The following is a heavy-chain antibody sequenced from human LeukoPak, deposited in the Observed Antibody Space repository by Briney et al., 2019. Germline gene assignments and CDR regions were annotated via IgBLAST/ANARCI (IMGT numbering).Heavy chain of an antibody. V-gene: IGHV3-30-3*01. D-gene: IGHD3-3*01. CDR3: ASSYYDFWSGPDPPDV. CDR1: GFTFSSYA. CDR2: ISYDGSNK. J-gene: IGHJ1*01. Sequence: GGSLRLSCAASGFTFSSYAMHWVRQAPGKGLEWVAVISYDGSNKYYADSVKGRFTISRDNSKNTLYLQMNSLRAEDTAVYYCASSYYDFWSGPDPPDVWDQGTLVTVSS.